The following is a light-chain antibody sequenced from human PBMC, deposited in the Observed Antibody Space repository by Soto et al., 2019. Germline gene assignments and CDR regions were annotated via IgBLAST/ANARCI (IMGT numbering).Light chain of an antibody. CDR3: QQHLGRHT. J-gene: IGKJ1*01. V-gene: IGKV3-11*01. CDR2: DAS. CDR1: QSVSSY. Sequence: EIMLTQSPTTLSLSPGERATLSCRASQSVSSYLAWYQQKPGQAPRLLIYDASNRATGIPARFSGSGSGTDFTLTISSLEPEDFAVYYCQQHLGRHTFGQGTKVEIK.